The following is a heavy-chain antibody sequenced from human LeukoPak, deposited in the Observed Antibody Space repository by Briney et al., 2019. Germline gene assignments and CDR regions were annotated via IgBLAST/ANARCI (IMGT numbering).Heavy chain of an antibody. V-gene: IGHV4-4*07. CDR2: IYASGNT. J-gene: IGHJ4*02. D-gene: IGHD4-23*01. CDR3: ARGDNRLRWKWAFDF. CDR1: GGSISSYY. Sequence: SETLSLTCTVSGGSISSYYWSWIRQPAGKGLEWIGRIYASGNTNYNPSLKSRVTMSQDTSENQFAPKLTSVTAADTAVYYCARGDNRLRWKWAFDFWGRGTLVTVSS.